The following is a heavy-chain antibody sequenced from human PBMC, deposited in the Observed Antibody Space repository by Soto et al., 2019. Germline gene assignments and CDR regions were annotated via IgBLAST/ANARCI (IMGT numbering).Heavy chain of an antibody. CDR1: GGSISSNY. Sequence: QVQLQESGPGLVKPSETLSLMCTVSGGSISSNYWSWIRQPPGKGLEYIGYIYYSGRTNYNPSLRSRVTISVDTSKNQFSLKLSSVTAADTAVYYCERWGGSPDYWGQGTLVTVSS. V-gene: IGHV4-59*01. CDR3: ERWGGSPDY. J-gene: IGHJ4*02. CDR2: IYYSGRT. D-gene: IGHD3-10*01.